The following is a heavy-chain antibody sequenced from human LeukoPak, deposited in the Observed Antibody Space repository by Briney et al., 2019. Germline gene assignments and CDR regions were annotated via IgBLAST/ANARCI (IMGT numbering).Heavy chain of an antibody. J-gene: IGHJ5*02. Sequence: PGGSLRLSCAASKFTFSSYWMSWVRQAPGNGLEWVANIKQDGSVQFYMDSLKGRFSVSRDNAKNSLYLQMNGLRVEDTAVYYCTRLQIAVAGPNWFDPWGQGTLVTVSS. V-gene: IGHV3-7*01. CDR1: KFTFSSYW. D-gene: IGHD6-19*01. CDR3: TRLQIAVAGPNWFDP. CDR2: IKQDGSVQ.